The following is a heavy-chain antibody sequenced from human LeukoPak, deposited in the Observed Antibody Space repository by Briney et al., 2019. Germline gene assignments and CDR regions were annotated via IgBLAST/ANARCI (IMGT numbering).Heavy chain of an antibody. D-gene: IGHD2-2*01. V-gene: IGHV1-18*01. CDR3: ARVSQYCTGTSCHDY. J-gene: IGHJ4*02. CDR1: GYTLTSYG. CDR2: ISAYNGNT. Sequence: ASVKVSCKASGYTLTSYGISWVRQAPGQGLEWMGWISAYNGNTNYAQKLQGRVTMTTDTSTSTAYMELRSLRSDDTAVHYCARVSQYCTGTSCHDYWGQGTLVTVSS.